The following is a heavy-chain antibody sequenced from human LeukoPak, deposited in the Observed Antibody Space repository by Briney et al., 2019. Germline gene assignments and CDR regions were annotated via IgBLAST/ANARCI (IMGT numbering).Heavy chain of an antibody. CDR3: ARGPYYYDSSGYHHDY. CDR1: GGTFSSYA. V-gene: IGHV1-69*01. D-gene: IGHD3-22*01. J-gene: IGHJ4*02. Sequence: SVKVSCKASGGTFSSYAISWVRQAPGQGLEWMGGIIPIFGTANYAQKFQGRVTITADESTSTAYMELSSLRSEDTAVYYCARGPYYYDSSGYHHDYWGQGTLVTVSS. CDR2: IIPIFGTA.